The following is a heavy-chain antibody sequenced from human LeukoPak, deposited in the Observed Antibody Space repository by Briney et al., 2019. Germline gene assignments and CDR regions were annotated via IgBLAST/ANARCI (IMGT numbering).Heavy chain of an antibody. CDR2: INSDGSST. V-gene: IGHV3-74*01. Sequence: PGGSLRLSCAASGFIFSSYWMHWVRQAPGKGLVWVSRINSDGSSTSYADSVKGRFTISRDNAKNTLYPQMNSLRAEDTAVYYCARANYYGSGRAAFDIWGQGTMVTVSS. CDR3: ARANYYGSGRAAFDI. CDR1: GFIFSSYW. D-gene: IGHD3-10*01. J-gene: IGHJ3*02.